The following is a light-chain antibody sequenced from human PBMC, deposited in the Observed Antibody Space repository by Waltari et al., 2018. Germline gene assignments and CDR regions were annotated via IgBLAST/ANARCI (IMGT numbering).Light chain of an antibody. CDR3: QALGSNRWV. CDR2: QDI. V-gene: IGLV3-1*01. Sequence: SSELTQPPSVSVSPGQTASITSSGDILGSKYASWYQHNPGQSPLLVIYQDIYRPSGIPERFSGSKSGNTATLAISGTQAMDDADYYCQALGSNRWVFGGGTKLTVL. CDR1: ILGSKY. J-gene: IGLJ3*02.